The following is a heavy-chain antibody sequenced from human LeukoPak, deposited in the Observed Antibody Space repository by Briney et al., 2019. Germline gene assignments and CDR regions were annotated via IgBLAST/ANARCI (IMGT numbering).Heavy chain of an antibody. D-gene: IGHD2-15*01. V-gene: IGHV3-9*01. Sequence: PGGSLRLSCAASGFTFDDYAMHWVRQAPGKGLEWVSGISWNSGSIGYADSVKGRFTISRDNAKNSLYLQTDSLRAEDTALYYCAARRVGRYYFDYWGQGTLVTVSS. CDR2: ISWNSGSI. CDR3: AARRVGRYYFDY. J-gene: IGHJ4*02. CDR1: GFTFDDYA.